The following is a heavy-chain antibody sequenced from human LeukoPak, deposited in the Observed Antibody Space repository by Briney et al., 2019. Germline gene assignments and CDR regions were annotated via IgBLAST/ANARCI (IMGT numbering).Heavy chain of an antibody. CDR1: GGTISSYY. CDR3: ARHKETLTGRDAFDI. D-gene: IGHD3-9*01. Sequence: SETLSLTCTVSGGTISSYYWSWIRQPPGKGLEWIGYIYYSGSTNYNPSLKSRVTISVDTSKNQFSLKQSSVTAADTAVYYCARHKETLTGRDAFDIWGQGTMVTVSS. V-gene: IGHV4-59*08. CDR2: IYYSGST. J-gene: IGHJ3*02.